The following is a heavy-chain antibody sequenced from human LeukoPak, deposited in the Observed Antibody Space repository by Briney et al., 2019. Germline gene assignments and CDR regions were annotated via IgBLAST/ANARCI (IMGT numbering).Heavy chain of an antibody. D-gene: IGHD3-10*01. CDR3: ARNDYYGSGYYWYLDN. CDR2: IKQDGSEK. CDR1: GFTFSSYW. J-gene: IGHJ4*02. Sequence: GGSLRLSCAASGFTFSSYWMSWVRQAPGKGLEWVANIKQDGSEKYYVDSVKGRFIISSDNAKNSLYLQMNNLRAEDTALYHCARNDYYGSGYYWYLDNWGQGTLVTVSS. V-gene: IGHV3-7*03.